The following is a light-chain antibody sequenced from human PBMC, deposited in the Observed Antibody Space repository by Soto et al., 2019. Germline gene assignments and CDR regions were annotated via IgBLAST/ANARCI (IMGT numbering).Light chain of an antibody. Sequence: DIQMTQSPSSLSASVGDRVTITCQASQNINNYLNWYQQKPGRAPKLLIYDASNLEAGVPSRFRGSGSGTDFTVTISRLQPEAIATYYCQHYENLPTFGQGTRLEIK. CDR3: QHYENLPT. J-gene: IGKJ5*01. CDR1: QNINNY. CDR2: DAS. V-gene: IGKV1-33*01.